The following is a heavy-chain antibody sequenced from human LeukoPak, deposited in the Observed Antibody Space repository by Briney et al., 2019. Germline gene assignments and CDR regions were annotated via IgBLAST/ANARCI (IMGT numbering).Heavy chain of an antibody. CDR1: GFTFSSYD. D-gene: IGHD6-13*01. J-gene: IGHJ4*02. Sequence: PGGSLRLACAASGFTFSSYDMHWVRQATGKGLEWVSAIGTAGDPYYPGSVKGRFTISRENAKNSLYLQMNSLRAGDTAVYYCAREGLYSRGFDYWGKGTLVTVSS. CDR3: AREGLYSRGFDY. V-gene: IGHV3-13*05. CDR2: IGTAGDP.